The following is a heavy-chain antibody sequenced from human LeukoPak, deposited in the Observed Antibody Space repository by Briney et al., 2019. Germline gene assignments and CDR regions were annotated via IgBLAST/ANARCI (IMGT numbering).Heavy chain of an antibody. Sequence: PSETLSLTCAVYGGSFSGYYWSWIRQPPGKGLVWIGEINHSGSTNYNPSLKSRVTISVDTSKNQFSLKLSSVTAADTAVYYCARGRRGYSYGRSRYYYMDAWGKGTTVTVSS. V-gene: IGHV4-34*01. CDR1: GGSFSGYY. J-gene: IGHJ6*03. CDR3: ARGRRGYSYGRSRYYYMDA. CDR2: INHSGST. D-gene: IGHD5-18*01.